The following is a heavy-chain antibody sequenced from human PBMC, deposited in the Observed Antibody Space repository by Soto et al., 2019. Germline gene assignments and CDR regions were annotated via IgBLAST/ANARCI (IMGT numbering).Heavy chain of an antibody. Sequence: QVQLQESGPGLVKPSETLSLICTVSGGSVNNDYWGWVRQPAGKGLEWIGRIFADGSTTYNPSLVGRVTLSVDTSRNQLSLELTSMTAADTAVYYCVRDHAQVVVGTGFDCWGQGAPVTVSS. J-gene: IGHJ4*02. CDR1: GGSVNNDY. V-gene: IGHV4-4*07. D-gene: IGHD2-15*01. CDR2: IFADGST. CDR3: VRDHAQVVVGTGFDC.